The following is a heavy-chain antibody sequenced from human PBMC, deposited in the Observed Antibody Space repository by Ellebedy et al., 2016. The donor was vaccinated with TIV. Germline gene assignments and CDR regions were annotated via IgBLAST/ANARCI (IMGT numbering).Heavy chain of an antibody. CDR2: IRVDGNEK. CDR1: GFSFRSYW. D-gene: IGHD4-17*01. Sequence: GGSLRLSCGASGFSFRSYWMSWVRQAPGKGLEWVANIRVDGNEKYYVHSVKGRFTISRDNTKNSLYLQMNSLRAEDTAVYFCATDGSYGDYLSPAHAFEIWGQGTMVAVSS. CDR3: ATDGSYGDYLSPAHAFEI. J-gene: IGHJ3*02. V-gene: IGHV3-7*01.